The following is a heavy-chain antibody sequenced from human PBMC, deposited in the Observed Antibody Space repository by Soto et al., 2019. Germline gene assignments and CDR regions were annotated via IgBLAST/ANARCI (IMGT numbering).Heavy chain of an antibody. V-gene: IGHV3-74*01. CDR2: INSDGSST. CDR3: VRTSLVVAAATREDY. D-gene: IGHD2-15*01. J-gene: IGHJ4*02. Sequence: EVQLVESGGGLVQPGGSLRLSCAASGFTFSTYWMHWVRPAPGKGLVWVSRINSDGSSTSYADSVKGRFTISRHTAKNTRYLQMNSLRAEDTAVYYCVRTSLVVAAATREDYWGQGTLVTVSS. CDR1: GFTFSTYW.